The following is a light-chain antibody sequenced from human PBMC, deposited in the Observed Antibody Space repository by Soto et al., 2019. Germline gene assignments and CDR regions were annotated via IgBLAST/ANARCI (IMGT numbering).Light chain of an antibody. CDR1: QSVGKY. J-gene: IGKJ1*01. CDR2: DAS. CDR3: QQTYTYPNS. V-gene: IGKV3-11*01. Sequence: EIVMTQSPATLSLSPGERATLSCRASQSVGKYLVWYQQKPGQAPRLLIYDASNRATGIPARFSGSGSGTDFTLTISGLQPEDFGTYFCQQTYTYPNSFGQGTKVDI.